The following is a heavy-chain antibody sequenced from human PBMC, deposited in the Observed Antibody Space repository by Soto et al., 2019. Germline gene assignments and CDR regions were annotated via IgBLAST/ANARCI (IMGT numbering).Heavy chain of an antibody. D-gene: IGHD4-4*01. CDR2: IYPADSDT. V-gene: IGHV5-51*01. Sequence: GESLKISCKLSGYSFTNYWIGWVRRVPGKGLEWMGIIYPADSDTRYSPSFQGQVTISADKSISTAYLQWSSLKASDTAMYYCAKLAGSHYEPLWWFDPWGQGTLFTVSS. CDR1: GYSFTNYW. CDR3: AKLAGSHYEPLWWFDP. J-gene: IGHJ5*02.